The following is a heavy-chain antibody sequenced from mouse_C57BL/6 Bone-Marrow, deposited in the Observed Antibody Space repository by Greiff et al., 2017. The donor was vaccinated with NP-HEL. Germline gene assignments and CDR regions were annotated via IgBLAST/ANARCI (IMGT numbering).Heavy chain of an antibody. V-gene: IGHV5-4*01. CDR3: ARDRGYDGFAY. J-gene: IGHJ3*01. Sequence: EVNVVESGGGLVKPGGSLKLSCAASGFTFSRYAMSWVRQTPEKRLEWVATISDGGSYTYYPDNVKGRFTISRDNAKNNLYLQMSHLKSEDTAMYYCARDRGYDGFAYWGQGTLVTVSA. D-gene: IGHD2-2*01. CDR2: ISDGGSYT. CDR1: GFTFSRYA.